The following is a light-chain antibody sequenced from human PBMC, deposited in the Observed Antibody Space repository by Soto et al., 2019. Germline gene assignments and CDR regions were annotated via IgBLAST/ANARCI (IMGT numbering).Light chain of an antibody. J-gene: IGKJ1*01. CDR1: QSISNS. Sequence: DIQLTQSPSSLSASVGDRVTITCRASQSISNSLNWYQQKQGKAPNLLIYGTSDLQSGVPSRFSGSGSATEFALTISSLQRDDFATYYCQQSQSSSWTFGQGTKVEIK. V-gene: IGKV1-39*01. CDR3: QQSQSSSWT. CDR2: GTS.